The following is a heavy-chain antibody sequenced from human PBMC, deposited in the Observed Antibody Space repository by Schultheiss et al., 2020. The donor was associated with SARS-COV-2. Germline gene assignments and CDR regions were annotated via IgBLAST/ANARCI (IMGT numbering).Heavy chain of an antibody. V-gene: IGHV3-48*02. CDR2: ISGSGGST. CDR3: ARGEYSTGYMDV. CDR1: GFTFSSYA. D-gene: IGHD6-6*01. J-gene: IGHJ6*03. Sequence: GGSLRLSCAASGFTFSSYAMHWVRQAPGKGLEWVSAISGSGGSTYYADSVKGRFTISRDNAKNSLYLQMNSLRDEDTAVYYCARGEYSTGYMDVWGKGTTVTVSS.